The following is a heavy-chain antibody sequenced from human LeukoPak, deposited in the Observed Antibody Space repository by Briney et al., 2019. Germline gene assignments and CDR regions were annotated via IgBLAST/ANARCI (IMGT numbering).Heavy chain of an antibody. D-gene: IGHD5-18*01. CDR1: GLTFRSYA. Sequence: PGGSLRLSCAASGLTFRSYAMSWVRQAPGKGLEWVSAISGRGGSTYYADSVKGRFTISRDNSKNTLYLQMNSLRAEDTAVYYCASAGYSYIFDYWGQGTLVTVSS. CDR2: ISGRGGST. CDR3: ASAGYSYIFDY. V-gene: IGHV3-23*01. J-gene: IGHJ4*02.